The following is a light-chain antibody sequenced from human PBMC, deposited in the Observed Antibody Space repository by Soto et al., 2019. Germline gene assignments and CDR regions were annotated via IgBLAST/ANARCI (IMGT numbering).Light chain of an antibody. CDR1: QSVSTN. CDR3: QQYNEWPFT. CDR2: GAS. Sequence: EIVMTQSRVTLSVSPGERVTLSCRASQSVSTNLAWYQQKPAQPPRLVIHGASSRASGVPARFSGSGSGTEVTLTISSLQSEDFALYYFQQYNEWPFTFGPGTKVDI. J-gene: IGKJ3*01. V-gene: IGKV3-15*01.